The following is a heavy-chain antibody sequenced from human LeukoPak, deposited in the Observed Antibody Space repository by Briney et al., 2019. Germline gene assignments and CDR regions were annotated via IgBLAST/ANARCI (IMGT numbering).Heavy chain of an antibody. CDR1: GASINNYY. V-gene: IGHV4-34*01. CDR3: ARGGRYYDSSGYLKSGLDY. Sequence: PSETLSLTCTVSGASINNYYWSWIRQPPGKGLEWIGEINHSGSTNYNPSLKSRVTISVDTSKNQFSLKLSSVTAADTAVYYCARGGRYYDSSGYLKSGLDYWGQGTLVTVSS. J-gene: IGHJ4*02. D-gene: IGHD3-22*01. CDR2: INHSGST.